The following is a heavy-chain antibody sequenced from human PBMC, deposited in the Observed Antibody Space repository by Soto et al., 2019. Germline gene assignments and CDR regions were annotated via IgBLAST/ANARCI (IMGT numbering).Heavy chain of an antibody. V-gene: IGHV4-59*08. Sequence: QVQLQESGPGLVKPSETLSLTCTVSGGSISSYYWSWIRQPPGKGLEWIGYIYYSGSTKYNPSLKSRDTISVATSKTQFSLKLSGGTAADSAVSYCARHSQYGDYGYWGQGTLVTVSS. J-gene: IGHJ4*02. CDR2: IYYSGST. CDR1: GGSISSYY. D-gene: IGHD4-17*01. CDR3: ARHSQYGDYGY.